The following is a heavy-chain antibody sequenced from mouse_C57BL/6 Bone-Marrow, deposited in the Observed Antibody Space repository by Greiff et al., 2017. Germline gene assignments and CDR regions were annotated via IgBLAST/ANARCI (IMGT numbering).Heavy chain of an antibody. CDR2: IYPGDGDT. V-gene: IGHV1-82*01. CDR3: ARSYVAMDY. Sequence: VKLMESGPELVKPGASVKISCKASGYAFSSSWMNWVKQRPGKGLEWIGRIYPGDGDTNYNGKFMGKATLTADKSSSTAYMQLSSLTSEDSAVYFCARSYVAMDYWGQGTSVTVSS. CDR1: GYAFSSSW. D-gene: IGHD6-5*01. J-gene: IGHJ4*01.